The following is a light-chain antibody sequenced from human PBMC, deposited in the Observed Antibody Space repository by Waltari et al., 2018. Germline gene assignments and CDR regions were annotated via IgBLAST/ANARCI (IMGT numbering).Light chain of an antibody. J-gene: IGLJ3*02. CDR3: ATWDDSPNGHWV. CDR1: ASNIGANV. Sequence: QSVLTQPPSASGTPGQRVTISCSGRASNIGANVVNWYQQFPGKAPKLVIYRNDQRPSGVPDRFSGSKSGTSASLAISGLHSEDEADYYCATWDDSPNGHWVFGGGTKVTVL. CDR2: RND. V-gene: IGLV1-44*01.